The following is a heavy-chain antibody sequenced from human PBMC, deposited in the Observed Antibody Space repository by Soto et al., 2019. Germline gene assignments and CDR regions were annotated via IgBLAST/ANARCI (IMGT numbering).Heavy chain of an antibody. CDR3: ARYNSYAKDY. CDR1: GTSISSYY. CDR2: IHYSGTT. J-gene: IGHJ4*02. V-gene: IGHV4-59*01. Sequence: TETLSLTSTVSGTSISSYYWSWIRQPPGKGLEWIANIHYSGTTNYNPSLASRVTLSVDTSKNQFSLKMTSVTAADRAMYFCARYNSYAKDYWGRGTLPTVSS. D-gene: IGHD2-2*01.